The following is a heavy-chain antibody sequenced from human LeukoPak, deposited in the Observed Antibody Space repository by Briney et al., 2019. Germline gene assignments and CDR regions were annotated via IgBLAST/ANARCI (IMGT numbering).Heavy chain of an antibody. V-gene: IGHV3-11*01. Sequence: GGSLRLSCAASGFTFSDYYMSWIRQAPGKGLEWVSYISSSGSTIYYADSVKGRFTISRDNAKNSLYLQMNSLRAEATAVYYCARDGRKSWWYPRYYYYYYMDVWGKGTTVTISS. CDR1: GFTFSDYY. D-gene: IGHD2-15*01. J-gene: IGHJ6*03. CDR3: ARDGRKSWWYPRYYYYYYMDV. CDR2: ISSSGSTI.